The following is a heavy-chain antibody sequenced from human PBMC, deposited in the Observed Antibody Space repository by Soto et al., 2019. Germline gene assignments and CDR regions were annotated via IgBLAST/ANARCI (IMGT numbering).Heavy chain of an antibody. D-gene: IGHD3-9*01. V-gene: IGHV3-33*01. Sequence: QPGGSLRLSCAASGFTFSSYGMHWVRQAPGKGLEWVAVIWYDGSNKYYADSVKGRFTISRDNSKNTLYLQMNSLRAEDTAVYYCARAVVYYDILTGNTRGNWFDPWGQGTLVTVSS. CDR1: GFTFSSYG. CDR3: ARAVVYYDILTGNTRGNWFDP. J-gene: IGHJ5*02. CDR2: IWYDGSNK.